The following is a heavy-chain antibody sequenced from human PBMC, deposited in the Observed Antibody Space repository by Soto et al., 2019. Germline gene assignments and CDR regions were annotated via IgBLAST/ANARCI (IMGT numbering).Heavy chain of an antibody. V-gene: IGHV1-58*01. CDR2: IGVGSGNR. CDR3: ADLGVNFDH. J-gene: IGHJ4*02. CDR1: GFTFTSSA. D-gene: IGHD2-8*01. Sequence: SVKVSCKASGFTFTSSAVQWVRQARGQRLEWIGWIGVGSGNRHYAQKFQERVTITRDMSTNTAYMELSSLRSEDTAVYYCADLGVNFDHWGQGTLVTVSS.